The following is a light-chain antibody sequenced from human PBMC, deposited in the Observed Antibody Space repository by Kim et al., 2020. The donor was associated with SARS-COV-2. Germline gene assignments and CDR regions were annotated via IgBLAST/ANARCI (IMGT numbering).Light chain of an antibody. Sequence: EIVLTQSPGTLSLSPGERATLSCRASQSVSSSYLAWYQQKPGQAPRLLIYGASSRATDIPDRFSGSGSGTDFTLTISRLEPEDSAVYYCQQYGSSPWTFGQGTKVDIK. CDR3: QQYGSSPWT. J-gene: IGKJ1*01. V-gene: IGKV3-20*01. CDR2: GAS. CDR1: QSVSSSY.